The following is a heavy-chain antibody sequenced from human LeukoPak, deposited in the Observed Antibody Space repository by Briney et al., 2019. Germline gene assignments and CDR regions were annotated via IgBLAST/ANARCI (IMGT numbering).Heavy chain of an antibody. CDR1: GFTLSSYA. CDR3: ARYLKNAITMVRGLMDV. CDR2: ISYDGSNK. J-gene: IGHJ6*02. Sequence: GGSLRLSCAASGFTLSSYAMHWVRQAPGKGLEWVAVISYDGSNKYYADSVKGRFTISRDNSKNTLYLQMNSLRAEDTAVYYCARYLKNAITMVRGLMDVWGQGTTVTVSS. D-gene: IGHD3-10*01. V-gene: IGHV3-30-3*01.